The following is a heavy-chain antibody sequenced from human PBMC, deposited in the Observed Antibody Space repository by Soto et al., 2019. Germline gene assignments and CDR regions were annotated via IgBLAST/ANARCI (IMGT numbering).Heavy chain of an antibody. D-gene: IGHD1-20*01. CDR2: INAGNGNT. Sequence: ASVKVSCKASGYTFTSYAMHWVRQAPGQRLEWMGWINAGNGNTKYSQKFQGRVTITRDTSASTAYMELSSLRSEDTAVYYCARERYNWNAYNWFDPWGQGTLVTVSS. J-gene: IGHJ5*02. CDR3: ARERYNWNAYNWFDP. V-gene: IGHV1-3*01. CDR1: GYTFTSYA.